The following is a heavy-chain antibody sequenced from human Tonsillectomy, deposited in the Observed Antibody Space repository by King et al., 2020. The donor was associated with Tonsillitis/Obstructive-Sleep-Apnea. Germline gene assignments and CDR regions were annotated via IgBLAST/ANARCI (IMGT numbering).Heavy chain of an antibody. V-gene: IGHV3-21*01. CDR1: GFTFSSYS. CDR2: ISSSSSYI. J-gene: IGHJ6*03. Sequence: VQLVESGGGLVKPGGSLRLSCAASGFTFSSYSMNWVRQAPGKGLEWVSSISSSSSYIYYADSVKGRFTISRDNAKNSLYLQMNRLRAEDTAVYYCAREGSDFWSGYLYYYYMDVWGKGTTLTVSS. D-gene: IGHD3-3*01. CDR3: AREGSDFWSGYLYYYYMDV.